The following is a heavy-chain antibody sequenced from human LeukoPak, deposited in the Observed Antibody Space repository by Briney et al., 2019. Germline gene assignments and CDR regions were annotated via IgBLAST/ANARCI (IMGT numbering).Heavy chain of an antibody. V-gene: IGHV4-34*01. CDR1: GGSFSGYY. CDR2: INHSGST. D-gene: IGHD3-10*01. Sequence: SSETLSLTCAVYGGSFSGYYWSWIRQPPGKGLEWIGEINHSGSTNYNPSLKSRVTISVDTSKNQFSLKLSSVTAADTAVYYCARGVMRGYYGSGSYFGYWGQGTLVTVSS. J-gene: IGHJ4*02. CDR3: ARGVMRGYYGSGSYFGY.